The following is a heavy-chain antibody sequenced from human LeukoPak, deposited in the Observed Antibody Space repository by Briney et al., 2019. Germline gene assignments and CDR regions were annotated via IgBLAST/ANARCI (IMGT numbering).Heavy chain of an antibody. CDR1: GGSISSSSYY. Sequence: KPSETLSLTCTVSGGSISSSSYYWGWVRQPPGKGLEWIGSIFYSGSTYYNPSLKSRVTISVDTSKNQFSLKLSSVTAADTAVYYCARADVDTAMVYFDYWGQGTLVTVSS. D-gene: IGHD5-18*01. CDR3: ARADVDTAMVYFDY. V-gene: IGHV4-39*07. J-gene: IGHJ4*02. CDR2: IFYSGST.